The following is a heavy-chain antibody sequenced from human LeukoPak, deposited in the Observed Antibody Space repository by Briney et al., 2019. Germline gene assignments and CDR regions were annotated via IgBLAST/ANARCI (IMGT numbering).Heavy chain of an antibody. Sequence: GGSLRLSCAASGFTFSSYAMSWVRQAPGKGLEWVSAISGSGGSTYYADSVKGRFTISRDNSKNTLYLQMNSLRAEDTAVYYCAKDSVYGYCSSTSCYYGWGQGTMVTVSS. J-gene: IGHJ3*01. CDR1: GFTFSSYA. CDR3: AKDSVYGYCSSTSCYYG. CDR2: ISGSGGST. V-gene: IGHV3-23*01. D-gene: IGHD2-2*03.